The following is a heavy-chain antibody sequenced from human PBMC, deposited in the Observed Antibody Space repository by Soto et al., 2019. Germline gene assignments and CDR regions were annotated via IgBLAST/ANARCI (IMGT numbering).Heavy chain of an antibody. CDR2: VHYNGRT. CDR1: GGSITSGDNYY. V-gene: IGHV4-39*01. D-gene: IGHD3-10*01. J-gene: IGHJ4*02. CDR3: ARHGSGSYYPVDS. Sequence: QLQLQESGPGLVQPSETLSLTCTVSGGSITSGDNYYLGWIRQPPGKGFEYIGSVHYNGRTYYNPSLKSRVTVSPDTSKNQFSLNWTSVTAADTAVYYSARHGSGSYYPVDSWGQGTLVTVSS.